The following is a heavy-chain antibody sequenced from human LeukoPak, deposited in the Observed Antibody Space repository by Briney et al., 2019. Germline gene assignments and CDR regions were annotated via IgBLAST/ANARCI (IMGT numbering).Heavy chain of an antibody. CDR1: GFTFDDYT. CDR2: ISWDGGST. V-gene: IGHV3-43*01. D-gene: IGHD3-10*01. CDR3: AKLSSEGSGSQIDY. J-gene: IGHJ4*02. Sequence: GGSLRLSCAASGFTFDDYTMHWVRQAPGKGLEWVSLISWDGGSTYYADSVKGRFTISRDNSKNSLYLQMNSLRTEDTALYYCAKLSSEGSGSQIDYWGQGTLVAVSS.